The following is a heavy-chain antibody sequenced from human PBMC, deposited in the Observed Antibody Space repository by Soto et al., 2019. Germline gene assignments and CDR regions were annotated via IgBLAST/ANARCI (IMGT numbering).Heavy chain of an antibody. V-gene: IGHV3-11*06. CDR2: ISSSSSYT. CDR1: GFTFSDYY. D-gene: IGHD1-26*01. Sequence: QVQLVESGGGLVKPGGSLRLSCAASGFTFSDYYMSWIRQAPGKGLEWVSYISSSSSYTNYADSVKGRFTISRDNAKNSLYLKMNSLRAEDTAVYYCERAKIVGATTGWYFDLWGRGTLDTVSS. J-gene: IGHJ2*01. CDR3: ERAKIVGATTGWYFDL.